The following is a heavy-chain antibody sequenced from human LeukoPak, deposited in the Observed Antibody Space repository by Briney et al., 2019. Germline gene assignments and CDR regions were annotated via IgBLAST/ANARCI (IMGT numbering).Heavy chain of an antibody. CDR2: INWSGGST. V-gene: IGHV3-20*04. CDR1: GFAFDEHG. Sequence: PGGSLRLSCTASGFAFDEHGMSWVRQVPGKGLEWVSGINWSGGSTGYADPLRGRFTISRDDAKNSLYLQMDSLRAEDTALYYCARAPITSPFYFDYWGQGTLVTVSS. CDR3: ARAPITSPFYFDY. J-gene: IGHJ4*02. D-gene: IGHD2-2*01.